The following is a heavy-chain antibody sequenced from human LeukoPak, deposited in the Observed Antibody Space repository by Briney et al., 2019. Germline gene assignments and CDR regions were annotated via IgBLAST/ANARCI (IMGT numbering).Heavy chain of an antibody. Sequence: GRSLRLSCAASGFTFSTYAIHWVRQAPGQGLQWVAVIWFDGSNKYYADSVRGRFAISRDNSKNTVFLQMTGLRAEDTGVYYCARSDCGSSSCYYLSYYAMDVWGRGTAVTVS. CDR1: GFTFSTYA. CDR2: IWFDGSNK. CDR3: ARSDCGSSSCYYLSYYAMDV. D-gene: IGHD2-2*01. J-gene: IGHJ6*02. V-gene: IGHV3-33*01.